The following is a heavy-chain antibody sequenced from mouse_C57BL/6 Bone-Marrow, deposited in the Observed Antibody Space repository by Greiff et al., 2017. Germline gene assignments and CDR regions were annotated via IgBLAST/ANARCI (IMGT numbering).Heavy chain of an antibody. CDR3: ARDDGYYGYFDV. CDR1: GFSINSDCY. J-gene: IGHJ1*03. CDR2: TFYSGIT. Sequence: VQLKESGPSLVRPSQTLSLTCTVTGFSINSDCYWIWIRQFPGNKLEYIGYTFYSGITYYNPSLESRTYITRDTSKNQFSLKWSSVTTEDTATYYGARDDGYYGYFDVWGTGTTVTVSS. V-gene: IGHV3-3*01. D-gene: IGHD2-3*01.